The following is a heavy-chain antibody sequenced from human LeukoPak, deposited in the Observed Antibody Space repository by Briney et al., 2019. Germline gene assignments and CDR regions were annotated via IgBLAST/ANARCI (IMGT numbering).Heavy chain of an antibody. D-gene: IGHD6-6*01. V-gene: IGHV4-39*07. Sequence: MASETLSLTCTVSGGSISSSSYYWGWIRQPPGKGLEWIGSIYYSGSTYYNPSLKSRVTISVDTSKNQFSLKLSSVTAADTAVYYCARGQYSSSSGYFDYWGQGTLVTVSS. CDR3: ARGQYSSSSGYFDY. J-gene: IGHJ4*02. CDR1: GGSISSSSYY. CDR2: IYYSGST.